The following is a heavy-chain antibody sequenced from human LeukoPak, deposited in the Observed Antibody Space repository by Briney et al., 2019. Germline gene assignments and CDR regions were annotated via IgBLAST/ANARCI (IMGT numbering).Heavy chain of an antibody. CDR1: GYTFTSYG. V-gene: IGHV1-18*01. D-gene: IGHD6-6*01. Sequence: GASVKVSCKASGYTFTSYGISWVRQAPGQGLEWMGWISAYNGNTNYAQKPQGRVTMTTDTSTSTAYMELRSLRSDDTAVYYCARDHGSSSVHYYGMDVWGQGTTVTVSS. CDR2: ISAYNGNT. J-gene: IGHJ6*02. CDR3: ARDHGSSSVHYYGMDV.